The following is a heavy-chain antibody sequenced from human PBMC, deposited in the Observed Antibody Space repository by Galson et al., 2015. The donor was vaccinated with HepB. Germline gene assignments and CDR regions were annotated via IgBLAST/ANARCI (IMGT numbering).Heavy chain of an antibody. CDR2: IPGSLSPI. CDR3: ARDLREQLVVIYALDV. V-gene: IGHV3-48*01. J-gene: IGHJ6*02. D-gene: IGHD6-6*01. Sequence: SLRLSCAASGFSFSDYSINWVRQAPGKGLEWVSYIPGSLSPIYYADSVKGRFTISRDNAKNSVYLQMNSLRAEDTAVYYCARDLREQLVVIYALDVWGQGTTVTVSS. CDR1: GFSFSDYS.